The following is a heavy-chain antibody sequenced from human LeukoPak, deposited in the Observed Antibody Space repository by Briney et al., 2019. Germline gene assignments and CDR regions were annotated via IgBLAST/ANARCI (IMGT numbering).Heavy chain of an antibody. CDR2: LKLYDGSI. Sequence: GASVKVSCKASGYSFIRYHIHWVRQAPGQGLEWMGVLKLYDGSISHAQKFQGRVTMTSDTSTSTVYMELSSLRSEDTAVYYCARRGYSYGYLDYWGQGTLVTVSS. CDR3: ARRGYSYGYLDY. J-gene: IGHJ4*02. CDR1: GYSFIRYH. V-gene: IGHV1-46*01. D-gene: IGHD5-18*01.